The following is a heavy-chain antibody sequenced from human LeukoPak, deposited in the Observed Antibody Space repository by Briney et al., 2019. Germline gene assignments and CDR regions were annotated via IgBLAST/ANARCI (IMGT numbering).Heavy chain of an antibody. CDR3: ASIRSIDGNWFDP. CDR1: GYRFTSYW. J-gene: IGHJ5*02. Sequence: GESLKISCKGSGYRFTSYWIAWVRQMPGKGLEWMGIIYPGDSDARYSPSFQGQVTISADKSISTAYLQWSSLKASDTAMYYCASIRSIDGNWFDPWGQGTLVTVSS. CDR2: IYPGDSDA. V-gene: IGHV5-51*01. D-gene: IGHD6-6*01.